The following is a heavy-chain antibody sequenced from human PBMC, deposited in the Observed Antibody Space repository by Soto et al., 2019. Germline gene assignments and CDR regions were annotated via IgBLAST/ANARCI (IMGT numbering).Heavy chain of an antibody. Sequence: EVQLLESGGGLVQPGGSLRLSCAASGFTFSNFAMSWVRQAPGKGLEWVSAISGGATSTYYADIVKGRFTISRDNSKNALSLQMNGLGVEDTALYYCSKGHTLVFPQLGNWGPGTLVNVSP. D-gene: IGHD2-2*01. CDR3: SKGHTLVFPQLGN. CDR1: GFTFSNFA. V-gene: IGHV3-23*01. J-gene: IGHJ4*02. CDR2: ISGGATST.